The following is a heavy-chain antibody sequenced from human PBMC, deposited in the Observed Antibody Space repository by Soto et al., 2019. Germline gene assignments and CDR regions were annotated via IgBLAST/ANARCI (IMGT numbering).Heavy chain of an antibody. Sequence: QAHLEQSGAEVKRPGASVKVSCKASGYTFSDFDITWLRQASGQGPEWMGWMNAKSGDTFFAKRFQGKFNMTWDTSLSTAYMEVGRLTSDDTSMYYCARGNPFNYAGFDVWGQGTTVAVSS. D-gene: IGHD3-16*01. CDR2: MNAKSGDT. CDR3: ARGNPFNYAGFDV. CDR1: GYTFSDFD. V-gene: IGHV1-8*01. J-gene: IGHJ6*02.